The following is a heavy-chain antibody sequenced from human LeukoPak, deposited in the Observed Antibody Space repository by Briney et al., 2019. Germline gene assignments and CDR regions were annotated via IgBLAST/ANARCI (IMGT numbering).Heavy chain of an antibody. J-gene: IGHJ4*02. CDR1: GFXFSSYA. Sequence: PGGSLRLSSAASGFXFSSYAISWVRQAPGKGQEWVSDISGSGGSTYYADSVKGRFTISRDNSKNTLYLQMNSLRAEDTAVYYCAKVRVYSSSWFPLFDYWGQGTLVTVSS. CDR3: AKVRVYSSSWFPLFDY. D-gene: IGHD6-13*01. CDR2: ISGSGGST. V-gene: IGHV3-23*01.